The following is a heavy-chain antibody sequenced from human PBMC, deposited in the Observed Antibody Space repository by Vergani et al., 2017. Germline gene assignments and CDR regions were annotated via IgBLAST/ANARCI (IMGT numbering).Heavy chain of an antibody. D-gene: IGHD2-2*01. CDR2: IYPGDSDT. J-gene: IGHJ3*02. Sequence: EVQLVQSGAEVKKPGESLKISCKGSGYSFTSYWIGWVRQMPGKGLEWMGIIYPGDSDTRYSPSFQGQVTISADKSISTAYLQWSSLKASDPAMYYCARREAYCSSTSCYPNAFDIWSQGTIVAVSS. CDR3: ARREAYCSSTSCYPNAFDI. V-gene: IGHV5-51*03. CDR1: GYSFTSYW.